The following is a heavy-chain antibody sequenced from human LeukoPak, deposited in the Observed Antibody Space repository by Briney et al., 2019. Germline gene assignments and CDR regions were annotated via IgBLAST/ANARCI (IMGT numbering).Heavy chain of an antibody. CDR1: GFTFSDYY. D-gene: IGHD5-18*01. CDR3: ARVLLVDTAMVTDYYGMDV. CDR2: ISSSGSTI. J-gene: IGHJ6*02. V-gene: IGHV3-11*01. Sequence: PGGSLRLSCAASGFTFSDYYMSWIRQAPGKGLEWVSYISSSGSTIYYADSVKGRFTISRDNAKNSLYLQMNSLRAEDTAVYYCARVLLVDTAMVTDYYGMDVWGQGTTVTVSS.